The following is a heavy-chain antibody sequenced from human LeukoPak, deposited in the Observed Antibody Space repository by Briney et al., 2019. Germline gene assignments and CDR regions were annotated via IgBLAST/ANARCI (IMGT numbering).Heavy chain of an antibody. Sequence: GASVKVSCKASGYTFTSYYMHWVQQPPGQGLDWMGIINPSGGSTSYAQKFQGRVTMTRGTSTSTVYMELSSLRSEDTAIYYCVRTPPNWGFDYWGQGTLVTVSS. CDR3: VRTPPNWGFDY. V-gene: IGHV1-46*01. J-gene: IGHJ4*02. CDR1: GYTFTSYY. CDR2: INPSGGST. D-gene: IGHD7-27*01.